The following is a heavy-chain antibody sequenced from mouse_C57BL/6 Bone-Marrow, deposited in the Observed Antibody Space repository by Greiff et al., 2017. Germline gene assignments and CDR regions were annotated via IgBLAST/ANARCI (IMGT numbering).Heavy chain of an antibody. Sequence: VQLQQSGAELARPGASVKLSCKASGYTFTSYGISWVKQRTGQGLEWIGEIYPRSGNTYYNEKIKGKATLTADKSSSTAYLELRSLTSEDSAVYFCARGGCFYYGSGAYWGQGTLVTVSA. J-gene: IGHJ3*01. D-gene: IGHD1-1*01. CDR2: IYPRSGNT. CDR3: ARGGCFYYGSGAY. CDR1: GYTFTSYG. V-gene: IGHV1-81*01.